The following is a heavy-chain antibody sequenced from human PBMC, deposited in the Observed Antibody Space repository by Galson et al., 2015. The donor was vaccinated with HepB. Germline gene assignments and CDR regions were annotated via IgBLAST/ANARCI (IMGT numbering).Heavy chain of an antibody. CDR2: ISSSSSYT. V-gene: IGHV3-11*06. CDR1: GFTFSDYY. Sequence: LRLSCAASGFTFSDYYMSWTRQAPGKGLEWVSYISSSSSYTNYADSVKGRFTISRDNAKNSLYLQMNSLRAEDTAVYYCAREKVAAAGARFANYYYGMDVWGQGTTVTVSS. J-gene: IGHJ6*02. D-gene: IGHD6-13*01. CDR3: AREKVAAAGARFANYYYGMDV.